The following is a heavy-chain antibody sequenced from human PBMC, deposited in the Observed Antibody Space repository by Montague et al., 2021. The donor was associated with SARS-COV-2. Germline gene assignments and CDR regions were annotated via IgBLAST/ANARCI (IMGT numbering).Heavy chain of an antibody. CDR1: GGSISSSSYY. Sequence: SETLSPTCTVSGGSISSSSYYWGWIRQPPGKGLEWIGSIYYSGSTXYKPSLKSRVTISVDTSKIQFFLKLRSATAADTAVYYCARQDDQLLLEYWFDPWGQGTLVTVSS. CDR2: IYYSGST. D-gene: IGHD2-2*01. V-gene: IGHV4-39*01. J-gene: IGHJ5*01. CDR3: ARQDDQLLLEYWFDP.